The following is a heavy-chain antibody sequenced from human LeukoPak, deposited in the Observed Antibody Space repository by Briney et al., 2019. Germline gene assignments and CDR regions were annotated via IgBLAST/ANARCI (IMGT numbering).Heavy chain of an antibody. CDR2: IKQDGSDK. CDR1: GFTFSTYW. D-gene: IGHD5-24*01. J-gene: IGHJ4*02. V-gene: IGHV3-7*01. CDR3: AREQYNDYFDY. Sequence: GGSLRLSCAASGFTFSTYWMSWVRQAPGKGLEWVANIKQDGSDKYYVDSVKGRFTISRDNAKNSLFLQMNSLRAEDTAVYYCAREQYNDYFDYWGQGTLVTVSS.